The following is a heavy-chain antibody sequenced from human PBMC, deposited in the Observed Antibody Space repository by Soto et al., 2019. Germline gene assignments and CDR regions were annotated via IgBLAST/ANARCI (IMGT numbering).Heavy chain of an antibody. D-gene: IGHD7-27*01. CDR2: IYYSGST. CDR1: GGSVSSGSYY. J-gene: IGHJ4*02. V-gene: IGHV4-61*01. CDR3: TRGPSGDKVDY. Sequence: SETLSLTCTVSGGSVSSGSYYWNWIRQPPGKGLEWIGFIYYSGSTSYSPSLKGRLIMSVDTSKNQFSLRLSSVSAADTAVYYCTRGPSGDKVDYWGQGTLVTVSS.